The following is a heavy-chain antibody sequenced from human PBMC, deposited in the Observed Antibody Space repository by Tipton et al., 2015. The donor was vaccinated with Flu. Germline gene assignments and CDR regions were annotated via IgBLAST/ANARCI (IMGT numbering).Heavy chain of an antibody. CDR3: ARLMVAGTDYYYGMDV. V-gene: IGHV4-59*08. CDR1: GGPISSYY. CDR2: IYYSGST. Sequence: TLSLTCTVSGGPISSYYWSWIRQPPGKGLEWIGYIYYSGSTNYNPSLKSRVTISVDTSKNQFSLRLSSVTAADTAVYYCARLMVAGTDYYYGMDVWGQGTTVTVSS. D-gene: IGHD6-19*01. J-gene: IGHJ6*02.